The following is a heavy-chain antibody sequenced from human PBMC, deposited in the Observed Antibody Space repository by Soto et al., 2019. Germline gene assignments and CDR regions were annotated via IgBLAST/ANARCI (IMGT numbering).Heavy chain of an antibody. Sequence: PSETLSLTCTLSGGSVRAPDWWNWVRQSPDKGLEWIAEVHISGHSNYNPSLRSRVSVSIDSSKNQFYLNLNTVTAADTAIYYCARVRQGCSANNCYFDPWGQGTQVT. CDR3: ARVRQGCSANNCYFDP. CDR1: GGSVRAPDW. V-gene: IGHV4-4*02. D-gene: IGHD1-1*01. J-gene: IGHJ5*01. CDR2: VHISGHS.